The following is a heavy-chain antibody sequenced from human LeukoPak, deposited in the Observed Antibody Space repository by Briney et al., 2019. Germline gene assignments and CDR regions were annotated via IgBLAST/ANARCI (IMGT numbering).Heavy chain of an antibody. CDR3: AKDKGRTMVRGSFDY. D-gene: IGHD3-10*01. J-gene: IGHJ4*02. CDR2: ISGSGGST. CDR1: GFTFSSYA. V-gene: IGHV3-23*01. Sequence: GGSLRLSXAASGFTFSSYAMSWVRQAPGKGLEWVSAISGSGGSTYYADSVKGRFTISRDNSKNTLYLQMNSLRAEDMAVYYCAKDKGRTMVRGSFDYWGQGTLVTVSS.